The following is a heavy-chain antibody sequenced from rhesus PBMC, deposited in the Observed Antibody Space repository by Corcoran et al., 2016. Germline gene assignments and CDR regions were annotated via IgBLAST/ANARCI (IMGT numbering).Heavy chain of an antibody. Sequence: VQLLQSGAEVRKPGASVNISCEASGSTFTASYLPSVLQAPGRGLAGRGRDDNEEGEADDAQKCKNRVTITRETSTEKAYMELRSLRYEETVVYYCATDGIAAVLDVWGRGVLVTVSS. J-gene: IGHJ5-2*02. CDR1: GSTFTASY. V-gene: IGHV1-111*01. D-gene: IGHD6-31*01. CDR2: DDNEEGEA. CDR3: ATDGIAAVLDV.